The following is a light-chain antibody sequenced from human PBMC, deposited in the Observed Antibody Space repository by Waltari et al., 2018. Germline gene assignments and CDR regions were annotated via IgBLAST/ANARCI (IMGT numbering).Light chain of an antibody. CDR1: QSVCYY. CDR3: LQRSNRPLT. J-gene: IGKJ4*01. V-gene: IGKV3-11*01. CDR2: DAS. Sequence: EIVLTQSPDTLSLSPGERATLSCRASQSVCYYLAWYQHKPGQAPRLLIHDASVRATGIPARFSGSGSGTDFTLTISRLEAEDFAVYFCLQRSNRPLTFGGGTKVEIK.